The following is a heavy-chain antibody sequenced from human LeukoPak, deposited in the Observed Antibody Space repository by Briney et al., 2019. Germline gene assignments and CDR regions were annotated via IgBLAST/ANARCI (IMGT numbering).Heavy chain of an antibody. Sequence: ASVKVSCKVSGYTLTELSMHWVRQAPGKGLEWMGGFDPEDGETIYAQKFQGRVTMTEDTSTDTAYMELSSLRSEDTAVYYCASDTAPQDAFDIWGQGTMVTVSS. V-gene: IGHV1-24*01. CDR1: GYTLTELS. D-gene: IGHD5-18*01. J-gene: IGHJ3*02. CDR3: ASDTAPQDAFDI. CDR2: FDPEDGET.